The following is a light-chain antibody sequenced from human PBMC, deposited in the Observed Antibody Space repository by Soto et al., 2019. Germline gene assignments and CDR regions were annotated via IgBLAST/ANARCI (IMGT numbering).Light chain of an antibody. CDR2: AAS. V-gene: IGKV1-27*01. CDR3: QSYTGAPWT. J-gene: IGKJ1*01. Sequence: DIQMTQSPSSLSASVGDRATITCRASQSISTYLVWYQQKPGTVPKLLIFAASTLQSGVPSRFSGSGSGTDFTLTISRLQPEDVATYYCQSYTGAPWTFGQGTKVEIK. CDR1: QSISTY.